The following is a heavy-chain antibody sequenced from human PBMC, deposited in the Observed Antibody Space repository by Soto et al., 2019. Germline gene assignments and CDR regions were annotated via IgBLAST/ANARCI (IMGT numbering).Heavy chain of an antibody. CDR2: LSRGGGTT. D-gene: IGHD6-6*01. CDR1: GFTFSSHG. Sequence: DAKLLESGGDWAQPGGSLRLSCAASGFTFSSHGMSWVRQAPGKGLEWIAGLSRGGGTTYYADSVKGRFTISRDNSKNTLDLIMNSLKVEDTALYYCAKDGQYRTDGFDVWGQGTMVTVSS. CDR3: AKDGQYRTDGFDV. J-gene: IGHJ3*01. V-gene: IGHV3-23*01.